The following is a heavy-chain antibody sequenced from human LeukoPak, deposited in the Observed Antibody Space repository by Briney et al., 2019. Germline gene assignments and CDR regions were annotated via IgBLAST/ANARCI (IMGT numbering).Heavy chain of an antibody. D-gene: IGHD2-2*01. CDR2: ISYDGSNK. Sequence: GGSLRLSCAASGFTFSSYGMHWVRQAPGKGLEWVAVISYDGSNKYYADSVEGRFTISRDNSKNTLYLQMNSLRAEDTAVYYCAKDAFIVVVPAAIDYWGQGTLVTVSS. CDR3: AKDAFIVVVPAAIDY. CDR1: GFTFSSYG. J-gene: IGHJ4*02. V-gene: IGHV3-30*18.